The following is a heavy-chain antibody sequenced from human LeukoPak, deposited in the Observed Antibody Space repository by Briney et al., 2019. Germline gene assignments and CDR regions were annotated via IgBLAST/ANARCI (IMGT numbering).Heavy chain of an antibody. J-gene: IGHJ5*01. D-gene: IGHD2-2*01. CDR2: IFEIGNT. Sequence: PSETLSLTCSVSGGSINNYYWTWIRQPPGKGVEWVGYIFEIGNTNYNPSLMSRGTVSLETSKNQFSLTLNSVPAADTAVYYCARGMMPDWFDFWGQGTLVTVSS. V-gene: IGHV4-59*01. CDR1: GGSINNYY. CDR3: ARGMMPDWFDF.